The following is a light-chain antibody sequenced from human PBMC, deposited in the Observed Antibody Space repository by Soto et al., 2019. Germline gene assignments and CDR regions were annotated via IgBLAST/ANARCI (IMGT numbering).Light chain of an antibody. CDR3: SSYAGNNNVV. CDR2: DVN. CDR1: NSDVGAYTF. V-gene: IGLV2-11*01. Sequence: QSALTQPRSVSGSPGQSVTISCTGTNSDVGAYTFVSWYQQYPGKAPKVLIYDVNKRPSGVPDRFSGSKSGNTASLTVSGLQSDDEADYFCSSYAGNNNVVFGGGTKVTVL. J-gene: IGLJ2*01.